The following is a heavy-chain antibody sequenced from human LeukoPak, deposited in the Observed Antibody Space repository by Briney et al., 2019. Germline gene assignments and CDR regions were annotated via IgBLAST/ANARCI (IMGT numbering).Heavy chain of an antibody. V-gene: IGHV3-23*01. CDR2: IGRIDGIT. J-gene: IGHJ4*02. CDR1: GFTFSSYA. CDR3: AKGSTTMTRHFDY. D-gene: IGHD4-17*01. Sequence: GGSLRLSCAASGFTFSSYAMSWVRQAPGKGLEWVSIIGRIDGITYYADSVKGRFTISRDNSKNTLYLQMSSLRAEDTAVYYCAKGSTTMTRHFDYWGQGTLVTVSS.